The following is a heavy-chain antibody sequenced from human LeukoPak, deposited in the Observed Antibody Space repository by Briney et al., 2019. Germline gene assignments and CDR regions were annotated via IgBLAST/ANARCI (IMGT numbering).Heavy chain of an antibody. CDR1: GYTFTSYD. J-gene: IGHJ6*02. CDR2: MNPNSGNS. V-gene: IGHV1-8*01. CDR3: ARGHPETMIRGASSV. D-gene: IGHD3-10*01. Sequence: ASVKVSCKASGYTFTSYDINWVRQATGQGLEWMGWMNPNSGNSDYAQKFQGRVTMTRSTSISTAYMELSSLRSEDTAVYYCARGHPETMIRGASSVWGQGTTVTVSS.